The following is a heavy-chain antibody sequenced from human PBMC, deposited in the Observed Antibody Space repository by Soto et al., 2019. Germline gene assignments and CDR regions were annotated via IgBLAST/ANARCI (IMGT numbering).Heavy chain of an antibody. V-gene: IGHV4-30-4*01. J-gene: IGHJ4*02. CDR2: IYYSGST. D-gene: IGHD4-17*01. CDR3: ARGPTMTTDY. Sequence: QVQLQESGPGLVKPSETLSLTCTVSGGSISSRNYYWSWIRQPPGKGLEWIAYIYYSGSTNYNPSLKXXVXIXXDTSKNQFSLRLSSVTAADTAVYFCARGPTMTTDYWGQGTLVTVSS. CDR1: GGSISSRNYY.